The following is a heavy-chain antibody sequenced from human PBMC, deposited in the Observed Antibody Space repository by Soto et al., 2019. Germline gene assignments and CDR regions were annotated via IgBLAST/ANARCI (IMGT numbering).Heavy chain of an antibody. CDR3: ARHGSERPATY. Sequence: SETLSLTCTVSGGSISTYYWIWIRQPPGKGLEWIGVFYNGGTTNYSPSLKSRVTISVDTSRNQFSLKLNSVTAADTAVYYCARHGSERPATYWGQGILVTVSS. CDR1: GGSISTYY. CDR2: FYNGGTT. J-gene: IGHJ4*02. D-gene: IGHD3-10*01. V-gene: IGHV4-59*01.